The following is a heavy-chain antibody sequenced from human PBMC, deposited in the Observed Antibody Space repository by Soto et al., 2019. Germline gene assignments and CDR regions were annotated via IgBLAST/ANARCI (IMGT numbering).Heavy chain of an antibody. Sequence: QVQLQQWGAGLLKPSETLSLTCAVYGGSFSGYYWSWIRQPPGKGLEWIGEINHSGSTNYNPSLKSRVTISVDTSKNQFSLKLSSVTAVDTAVYYCARGTVTTFYYGMDVWGQGTTVTVSS. CDR1: GGSFSGYY. CDR3: ARGTVTTFYYGMDV. CDR2: INHSGST. D-gene: IGHD4-17*01. V-gene: IGHV4-34*01. J-gene: IGHJ6*02.